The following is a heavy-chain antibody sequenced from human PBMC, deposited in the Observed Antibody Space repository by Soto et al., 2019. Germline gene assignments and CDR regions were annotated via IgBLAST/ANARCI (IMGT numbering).Heavy chain of an antibody. CDR1: GFTFSSYG. J-gene: IGHJ4*02. CDR3: AKAISSSFFSGFDY. Sequence: GGSLRLSCAASGFTFSSYGMHWVRQAPGKGLEWVAVISYDGSNKYYADSVKGRFTISRDNSKNTLYLQMNSLRAEDTAVYYCAKAISSSFFSGFDYWGQGTLVTVSS. D-gene: IGHD6-6*01. V-gene: IGHV3-30*18. CDR2: ISYDGSNK.